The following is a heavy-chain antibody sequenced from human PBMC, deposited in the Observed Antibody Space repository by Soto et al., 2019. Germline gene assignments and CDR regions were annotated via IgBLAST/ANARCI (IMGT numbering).Heavy chain of an antibody. D-gene: IGHD4-17*01. Sequence: SSETLSLTXTVSGGSINSGDYYWSWIRQPPGQGLEWIGYIYYSGSTYYNPPLRSRVTISIDTSKNLFFLNLTSVTAADTAVYFCARIGLTSALLWGQGTLVTVSS. CDR2: IYYSGST. CDR3: ARIGLTSALL. CDR1: GGSINSGDYY. V-gene: IGHV4-30-4*01. J-gene: IGHJ4*02.